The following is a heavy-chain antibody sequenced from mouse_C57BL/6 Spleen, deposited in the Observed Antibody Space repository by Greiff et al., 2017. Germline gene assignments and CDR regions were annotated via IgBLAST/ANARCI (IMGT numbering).Heavy chain of an antibody. CDR2: IWTGGGT. V-gene: IGHV2-9-1*01. D-gene: IGHD2-3*01. J-gene: IGHJ3*01. CDR3: ARSYDGYTASWFAY. CDR1: GFSLTSYA. Sequence: VKLQESGPGLVAPSQSLSITCTVSGFSLTSYAISWVRQPPGKGLEWLGVIWTGGGTNYNSALKSRLSISKDNSKSQVFLKMNSLQTDDTARYYCARSYDGYTASWFAYWGQGTLVTVSA.